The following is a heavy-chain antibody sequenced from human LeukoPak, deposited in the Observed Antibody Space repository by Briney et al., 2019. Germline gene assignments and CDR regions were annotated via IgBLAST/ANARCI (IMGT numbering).Heavy chain of an antibody. J-gene: IGHJ4*02. CDR1: GYTFTSYY. CDR2: INPSGGST. Sequence: ASVKVSCKASGYTFTSYYMHWVRQAPGQGLEWMGIINPSGGSTSYAQKFQGRVTMTEDTSTDTAYMELSSLRSDDTAVYYCARMTLFGELLQIDYWGQGTLVTVSS. D-gene: IGHD3-10*01. CDR3: ARMTLFGELLQIDY. V-gene: IGHV1-46*01.